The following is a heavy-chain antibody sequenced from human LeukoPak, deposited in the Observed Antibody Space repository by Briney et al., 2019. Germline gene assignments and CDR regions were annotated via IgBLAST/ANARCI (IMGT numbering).Heavy chain of an antibody. CDR1: GFTFSSYG. D-gene: IGHD5-18*01. CDR3: ARDLDTAMVLDY. J-gene: IGHJ4*02. V-gene: IGHV3-33*01. CDR2: IWYDGSNK. Sequence: PGGSLRLSCAASGFTFSSYGMHWVRQAPGKGLEWVAVIWYDGSNKYYADSVKGRFTISRDNSKNTLYLQMNSLRAADTAVYYCARDLDTAMVLDYWGQGTLVTVSS.